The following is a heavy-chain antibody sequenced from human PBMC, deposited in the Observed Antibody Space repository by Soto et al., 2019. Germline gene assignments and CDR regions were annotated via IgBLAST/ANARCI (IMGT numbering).Heavy chain of an antibody. D-gene: IGHD6-19*01. CDR3: VRGQWLPRGEY. CDR2: INHSGSI. Sequence: SSETLSLTCAVYGGSFSGHFWTWIRQPPGKGLEWIGEINHSGSINYNPSLKSRVTISEDTTENQFSLRLTSVTAADTAVYYCVRGQWLPRGEYWGQGTLVTVSS. CDR1: GGSFSGHF. V-gene: IGHV4-34*01. J-gene: IGHJ4*02.